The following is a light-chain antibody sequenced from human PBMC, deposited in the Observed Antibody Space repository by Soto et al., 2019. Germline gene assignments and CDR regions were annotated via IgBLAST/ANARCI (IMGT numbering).Light chain of an antibody. CDR3: CSYAGIYTYV. CDR1: SLDVGGFDY. J-gene: IGLJ1*01. V-gene: IGLV2-11*01. CDR2: DVT. Sequence: QSVLTQPRSVSGSPGQSVTISCTGTSLDVGGFDYVSWYQQHPGKASTLIIYDVTQRPSGVPDRFSGFKSGNTASLTISGLDPGDEADYYCCSYAGIYTYVFGTGTKVTVL.